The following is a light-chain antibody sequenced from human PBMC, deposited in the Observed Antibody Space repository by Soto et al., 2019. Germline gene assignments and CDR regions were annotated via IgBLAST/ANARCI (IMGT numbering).Light chain of an antibody. CDR2: EVS. Sequence: SALTQPASVSGSPGQSITISCTGTSSDVGSYNYVSWYQQHPGKAPKLMIYEVSNRPSGVSNRFSGSKSGSTASLTISGLQAEDEADYYCSSFTTSSSLYVFGSGTKLTVL. CDR3: SSFTTSSSLYV. J-gene: IGLJ1*01. CDR1: SSDVGSYNY. V-gene: IGLV2-14*01.